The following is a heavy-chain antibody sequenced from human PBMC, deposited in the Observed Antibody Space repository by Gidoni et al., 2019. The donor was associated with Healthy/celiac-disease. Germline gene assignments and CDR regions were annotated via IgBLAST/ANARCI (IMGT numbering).Heavy chain of an antibody. V-gene: IGHV3-21*01. CDR3: ARDQRYCSSTSCYKGSKYYFDY. J-gene: IGHJ4*02. D-gene: IGHD2-2*02. Sequence: EVQLVESGGGLVKPGGSLRLSCAASGFTFSRYSMIWVRQAPGKGLEWVVSIISRCSYIYDADSVKGRFTISRDNAKNAMYLQMNSLRAEDTAVYYCARDQRYCSSTSCYKGSKYYFDYWGQGTLVTVSS. CDR2: IISRCSYI. CDR1: GFTFSRYS.